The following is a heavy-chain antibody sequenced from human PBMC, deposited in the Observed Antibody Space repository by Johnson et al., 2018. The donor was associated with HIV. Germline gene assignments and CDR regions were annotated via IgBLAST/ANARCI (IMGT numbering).Heavy chain of an antibody. V-gene: IGHV3-30*14. Sequence: QMLLVESGGGVVQPGGSLRLSCAASGFTFSSYAMHWVRQAPGKGLEWVAVISYDGSNKYYADSVKGRFTISRDNSKNTLYLQMGSLRAEDMAVYYCATSTVSDSSSWYHLEMAFDIWGQGTMVTISS. CDR3: ATSTVSDSSSWYHLEMAFDI. CDR1: GFTFSSYA. D-gene: IGHD6-13*01. CDR2: ISYDGSNK. J-gene: IGHJ3*02.